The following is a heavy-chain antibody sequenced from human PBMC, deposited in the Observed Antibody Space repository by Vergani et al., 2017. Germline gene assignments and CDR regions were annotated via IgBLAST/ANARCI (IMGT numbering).Heavy chain of an antibody. CDR2: IYYSGST. Sequence: QLQLQESGPGLVKPSETLSLTCTVSGCSIRSSSYYWGWIRQPPGKGLEWIGSIYYSGSTYYNPSLKSRVTISVDTSKNQFSLKLSSVTAADTAVYYCARTAAAGWYFDLWGRGTLVTVSS. J-gene: IGHJ2*01. D-gene: IGHD6-13*01. V-gene: IGHV4-39*01. CDR3: ARTAAAGWYFDL. CDR1: GCSIRSSSYY.